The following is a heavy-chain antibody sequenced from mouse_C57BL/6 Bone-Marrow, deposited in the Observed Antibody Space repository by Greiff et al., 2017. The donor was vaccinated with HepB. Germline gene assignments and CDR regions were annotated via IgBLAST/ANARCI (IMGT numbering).Heavy chain of an antibody. CDR2: IDPSDSYT. CDR1: GYTFTSYW. D-gene: IGHD2-13*01. CDR3: ARWGLANYAMDY. V-gene: IGHV1-59*01. Sequence: QVQLQQSGAELVRPGTSVKLSCKASGYTFTSYWMHWVKQRPGQGLEWIGVIDPSDSYTNYNQKFKGKATLTVDTSSNTAYLQLSSLTSEDTAVYYCARWGLANYAMDYWGQGTSVTVSS. J-gene: IGHJ4*01.